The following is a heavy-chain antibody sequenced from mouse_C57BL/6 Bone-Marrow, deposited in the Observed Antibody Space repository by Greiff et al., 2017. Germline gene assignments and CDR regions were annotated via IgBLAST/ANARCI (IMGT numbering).Heavy chain of an antibody. CDR1: GFTFSSYG. D-gene: IGHD1-1*01. V-gene: IGHV5-6*01. J-gene: IGHJ2*01. CDR2: ISSGGSYT. Sequence: EVKLVESGGDLVKPGGSLKLSCAASGFTFSSYGMSWVSQTPDKRLEWVATISSGGSYTYYPDSVKGRFTISRDNAKNTLYRQMCSRKSEDKAMYYCGRQRSFFDYWGQGTTLTVSS. CDR3: GRQRSFFDY.